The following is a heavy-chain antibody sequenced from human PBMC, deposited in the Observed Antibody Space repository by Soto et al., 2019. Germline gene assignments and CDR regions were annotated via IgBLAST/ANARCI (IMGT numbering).Heavy chain of an antibody. D-gene: IGHD6-13*01. CDR3: AREKSSSSWYYYYGMDV. CDR2: TYYRSKWYN. J-gene: IGHJ6*02. V-gene: IGHV6-1*01. Sequence: SQTRSLTCAISGDSVSSNSAAWNWIRQSPSRGLEWLGRTYYRSKWYNDYAVSVKSRITINPDTSKNQFSLQLNSVTPEDTAVYYCAREKSSSSWYYYYGMDVWGQGTTVTVSS. CDR1: GDSVSSNSAA.